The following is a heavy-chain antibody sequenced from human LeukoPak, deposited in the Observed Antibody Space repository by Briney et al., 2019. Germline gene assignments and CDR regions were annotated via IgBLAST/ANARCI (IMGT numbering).Heavy chain of an antibody. CDR3: AKDLGTTGTPDY. J-gene: IGHJ4*02. V-gene: IGHV3-30*02. CDR2: IRYDGSNK. Sequence: GVSLRLSCAASGLTFSGYGMHWVRQAPGKGLEWVAFIRYDGSNKYYADSVKGRFTNSRDNSKNTLYLQMNSLRAEDTAVYYCAKDLGTTGTPDYWGQGTLVTVSS. CDR1: GLTFSGYG. D-gene: IGHD1-1*01.